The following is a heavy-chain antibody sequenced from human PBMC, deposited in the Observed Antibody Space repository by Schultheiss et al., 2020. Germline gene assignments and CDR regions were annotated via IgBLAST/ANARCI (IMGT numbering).Heavy chain of an antibody. CDR2: IKEDGSDK. V-gene: IGHV3-7*01. Sequence: GGSLRLSCAVSGFTVSRNYMSWVRQAPGKGLEWVASIKEDGSDKNYVSSVRGRFTVSRDNAKNSLYLQIDSLRAEDTAVYYCAGGSYSPFDYWGQGTLVTVSS. CDR3: AGGSYSPFDY. J-gene: IGHJ4*02. D-gene: IGHD1-26*01. CDR1: GFTVSRNY.